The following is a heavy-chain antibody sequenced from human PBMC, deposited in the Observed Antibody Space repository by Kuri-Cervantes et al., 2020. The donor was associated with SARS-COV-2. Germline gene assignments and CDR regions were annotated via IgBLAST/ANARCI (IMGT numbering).Heavy chain of an antibody. Sequence: ASVKVSCKVSGYTLTELSMHWVRQAPGEGLEWMGGFDPEDGETIYAQKFQGRVTMTEDTSTDTAYMELSSLRSEDTAVYYCATAPKSRGYYYAPFYFDYWGQGTLVTVSS. D-gene: IGHD3-22*01. CDR3: ATAPKSRGYYYAPFYFDY. V-gene: IGHV1-24*01. CDR2: FDPEDGET. J-gene: IGHJ4*02. CDR1: GYTLTELS.